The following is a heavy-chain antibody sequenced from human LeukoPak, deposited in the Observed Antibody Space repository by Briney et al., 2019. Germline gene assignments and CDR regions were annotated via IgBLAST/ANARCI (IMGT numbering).Heavy chain of an antibody. J-gene: IGHJ3*02. CDR1: GYSFTNYW. Sequence: GESLKTSCKGSGYSFTNYWIGWVREIPGKGLEWMGIIYPGDSDTTYSPSFQGQVTISADKSISTAYLQWSSLKASDTAMYYCARRQIVGATQTVGAFHIWGQGTMVTVSS. V-gene: IGHV5-51*01. CDR2: IYPGDSDT. D-gene: IGHD1-26*01. CDR3: ARRQIVGATQTVGAFHI.